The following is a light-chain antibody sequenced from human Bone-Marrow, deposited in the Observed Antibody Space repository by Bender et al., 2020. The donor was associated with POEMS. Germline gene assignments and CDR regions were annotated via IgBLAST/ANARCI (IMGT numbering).Light chain of an antibody. CDR2: DVK. CDR1: STDVGGFNF. J-gene: IGLJ2*01. CDR3: QSYDSNDRLI. Sequence: QSALTQPASVSGSPGQSITISCTGTSTDVGGFNFVSWYQQHPGKVPKLLIYDVKKRPSGVPDRFSGSIDMSSNSASLTISGLKTEDEADYYCQSYDSNDRLIFGGGTRLTVL. V-gene: IGLV2-14*03.